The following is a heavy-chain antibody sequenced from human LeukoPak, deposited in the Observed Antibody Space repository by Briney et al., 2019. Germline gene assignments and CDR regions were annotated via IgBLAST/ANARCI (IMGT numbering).Heavy chain of an antibody. CDR1: GLTFSDYY. Sequence: GGSLRLSCVASGLTFSDYYMTWIRQAPGRGLEWVSYMSSSGSGIYYTESVKGRFTISRDNTNNSLFLQMNSLRAEDTAVYYCARGKRTMDVWGQGTTVIVS. V-gene: IGHV3-11*01. CDR3: ARGKRTMDV. J-gene: IGHJ6*02. CDR2: MSSSGSGI.